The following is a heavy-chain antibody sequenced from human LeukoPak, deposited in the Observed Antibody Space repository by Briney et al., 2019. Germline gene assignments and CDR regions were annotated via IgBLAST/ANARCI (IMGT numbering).Heavy chain of an antibody. Sequence: SETLSLTCAVYGGSFSGYYWSWIRQPPGRGLEWIGEINHSGSTNYNPSLKSRVTISVDTSKNHFSLKLNSVTAADTAMYYCMTESSGFPTRWGQGTLVTVSS. V-gene: IGHV4-34*01. CDR2: INHSGST. CDR1: GGSFSGYY. CDR3: MTESSGFPTR. D-gene: IGHD3-22*01. J-gene: IGHJ4*02.